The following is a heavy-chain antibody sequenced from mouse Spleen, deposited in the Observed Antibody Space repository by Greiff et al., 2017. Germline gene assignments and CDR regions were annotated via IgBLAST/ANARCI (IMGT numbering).Heavy chain of an antibody. V-gene: IGHV5-6-2*01. Sequence: EVKLMESGGGLVKPGGSLKLSCAASGFTFSSYAMSWVRQTPEKRLEWVAAINSNGGSTYYPDTVKDRFTISRDNAKNTLYLQMSSLRSEDTALYYCARQYYSYYSYDGGFAYWGQGTLVTVSA. CDR2: INSNGGST. J-gene: IGHJ3*01. CDR1: GFTFSSYA. CDR3: ARQYYSYYSYDGGFAY. D-gene: IGHD2-12*01.